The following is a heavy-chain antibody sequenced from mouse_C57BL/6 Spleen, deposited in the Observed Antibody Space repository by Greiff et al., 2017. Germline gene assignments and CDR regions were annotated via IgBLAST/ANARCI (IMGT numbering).Heavy chain of an antibody. CDR2: IWRGGST. D-gene: IGHD1-1*01. V-gene: IGHV2-5*01. CDR3: AKNNYGVGYYAMDY. CDR1: GFSLTSYG. J-gene: IGHJ4*01. Sequence: VQLQQSGPGLVQPSQSLSITCTVSGFSLTSYGVHWVRQSPGKGLEWLGVIWRGGSTDYNAAFMSRLSITTDNSTSQVFFKMNSLQADDTAIYYCAKNNYGVGYYAMDYWGQGTSVTVSS.